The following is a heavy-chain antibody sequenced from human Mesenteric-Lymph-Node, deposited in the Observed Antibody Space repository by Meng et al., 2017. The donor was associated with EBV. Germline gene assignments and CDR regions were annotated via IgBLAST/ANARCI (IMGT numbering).Heavy chain of an antibody. V-gene: IGHV4-34*02. Sequence: QVQVPQWGAGLLKPSETLSRTCAVYGDSFSGYFWSWIRQPLGKGLEWIGEINHSGGTNYNPSLESRVTISVDASKNQFSLKLRSVTAADTAVYYCARGGGVLTPLDYWGQGGLVTVSS. J-gene: IGHJ4*02. CDR1: GDSFSGYF. CDR2: INHSGGT. D-gene: IGHD4-23*01. CDR3: ARGGGVLTPLDY.